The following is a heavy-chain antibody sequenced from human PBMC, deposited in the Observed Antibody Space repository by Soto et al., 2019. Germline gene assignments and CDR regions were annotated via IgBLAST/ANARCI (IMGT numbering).Heavy chain of an antibody. V-gene: IGHV3-30*03. CDR2: ISYDGRID. CDR3: GRDWVCFGAHPIDH. J-gene: IGHJ4*02. D-gene: IGHD3-10*01. Sequence: QVQLVESGGGVVQPGRSLRLSCAASGFTFSNYGMHRVRQAPGKGLDWVAVISYDGRIDYYSESVKGRFTMSRDNSEKTVYLPMNSLRTEDTAVYFCGRDWVCFGAHPIDHWGQGTLVTVSS. CDR1: GFTFSNYG.